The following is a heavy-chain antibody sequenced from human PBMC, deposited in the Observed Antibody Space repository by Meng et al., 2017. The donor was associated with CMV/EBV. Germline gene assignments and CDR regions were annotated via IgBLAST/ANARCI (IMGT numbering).Heavy chain of an antibody. CDR1: GFTFDDYA. J-gene: IGHJ3*02. D-gene: IGHD3-22*01. Sequence: GESLKISCAASGFTFDDYAMHWVRQAPGKGLEWVSLISWDGGSTYYADSVKGRFTISRDNSKNSLYLQMNSLRAEDTALYYCANGRSQNYYDSSGYSKPPHDAFDIWGQGTMVIVSS. V-gene: IGHV3-43D*03. CDR3: ANGRSQNYYDSSGYSKPPHDAFDI. CDR2: ISWDGGST.